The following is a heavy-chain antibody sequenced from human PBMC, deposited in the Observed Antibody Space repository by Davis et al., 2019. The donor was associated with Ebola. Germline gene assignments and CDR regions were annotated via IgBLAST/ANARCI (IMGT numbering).Heavy chain of an antibody. CDR3: ASGETVTSH. CDR2: IYHSGST. D-gene: IGHD4-17*01. J-gene: IGHJ4*02. CDR1: GGSISSSSYY. V-gene: IGHV4-39*07. Sequence: PSETLSLTCTVSGGSISSSSYYWGWIRQPPGKGLEWIGEIYHSGSTNYNPSLKSRVTISVDKSKNQFSLKLSSVTAADTAVYYCASGETVTSHWGQGTLVTVSS.